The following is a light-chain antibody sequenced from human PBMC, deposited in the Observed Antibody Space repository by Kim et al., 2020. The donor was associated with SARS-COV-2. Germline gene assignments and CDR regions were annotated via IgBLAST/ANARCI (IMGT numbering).Light chain of an antibody. CDR1: SSDVGSYNL. J-gene: IGLJ3*02. CDR3: CSYAGSSTWV. CDR2: QGS. Sequence: GQSITISCTGTSSDVGSYNLVSWYQHHPGKAPKLMIYQGSKRPSGVSNRFSGSKSGNTASLTISGLQAEDEADYYCCSYAGSSTWVFGGGTKLTVL. V-gene: IGLV2-23*01.